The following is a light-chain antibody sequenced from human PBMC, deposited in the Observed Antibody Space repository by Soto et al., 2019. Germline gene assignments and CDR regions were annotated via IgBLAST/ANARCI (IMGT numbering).Light chain of an antibody. V-gene: IGKV3D-20*02. Sequence: EIVLTQSPGTLSSSPGERITLSCRASQSVSSNYLAWYQQKPGQAPRLLIYGASTRASGIPDRISGSGSGTEFTLTISSLQSEDFAVYYCQQRSNWPLLTFGGGTKVDIK. CDR3: QQRSNWPLLT. CDR2: GAS. J-gene: IGKJ4*01. CDR1: QSVSSNY.